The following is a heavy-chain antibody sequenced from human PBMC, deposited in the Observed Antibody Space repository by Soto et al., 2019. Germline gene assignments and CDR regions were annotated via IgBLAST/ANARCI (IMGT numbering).Heavy chain of an antibody. J-gene: IGHJ4*02. Sequence: EVQLLESGGGLVQPGGSLRLSCAASGFTFSSYAMSWVRQAPGKGLEWVSAISGSGGSTYYADSVKGRFTISRDNSKNTLYLQMNSLRAEDTAVYYCAKGPQSNYYDSSGGLFDYWGQGTLVTVSS. CDR3: AKGPQSNYYDSSGGLFDY. CDR1: GFTFSSYA. V-gene: IGHV3-23*01. D-gene: IGHD3-22*01. CDR2: ISGSGGST.